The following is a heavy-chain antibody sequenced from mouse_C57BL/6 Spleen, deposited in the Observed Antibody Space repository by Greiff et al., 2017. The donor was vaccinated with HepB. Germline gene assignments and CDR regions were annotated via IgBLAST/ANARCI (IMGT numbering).Heavy chain of an antibody. Sequence: EVQLQQSGPELVKPGASVKIPCKASGYTFTDYNMDWVKQSHGKSLEWIGDINPNNGGTIYNQKFKGKATLTVDKSSSTAYMELRSLTSEDTSVYYCARTKLASYYYGSPWFAYWGQGTLVTVSA. CDR2: INPNNGGT. CDR1: GYTFTDYN. V-gene: IGHV1-18*01. D-gene: IGHD1-1*01. CDR3: ARTKLASYYYGSPWFAY. J-gene: IGHJ3*01.